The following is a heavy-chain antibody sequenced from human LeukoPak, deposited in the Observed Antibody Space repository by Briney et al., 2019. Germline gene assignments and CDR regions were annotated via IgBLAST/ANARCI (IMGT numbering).Heavy chain of an antibody. J-gene: IGHJ4*02. V-gene: IGHV3-53*01. CDR2: IYSGGST. CDR1: GFTVSSNY. D-gene: IGHD3-10*01. Sequence: QTGGSLRLSCAASGFTVSSNYMSWVRQAPGKGLEWVSVIYSGGSTYYADSVKGRFTISRDNSKNTLYLQRNSLRAEDTAVYYCARIVRFGELQRDYWGQGTLVTVSS. CDR3: ARIVRFGELQRDY.